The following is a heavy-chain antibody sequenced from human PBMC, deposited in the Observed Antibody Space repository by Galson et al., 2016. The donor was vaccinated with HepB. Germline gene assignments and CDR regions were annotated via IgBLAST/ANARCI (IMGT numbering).Heavy chain of an antibody. J-gene: IGHJ6*02. CDR1: GFTVSGNS. D-gene: IGHD2-15*01. Sequence: SLRLSCAASGFTVSGNSMNWVRQAPGKGLEWVSLIYGGVFTYYAASVKGRFTISRYNSKNTPYLQRNSLRAEDAAVYLCSRDLRYCSGGGCSPYFYCMDVWGQGTTVTVSS. CDR3: SRDLRYCSGGGCSPYFYCMDV. V-gene: IGHV3-53*01. CDR2: IYGGVFT.